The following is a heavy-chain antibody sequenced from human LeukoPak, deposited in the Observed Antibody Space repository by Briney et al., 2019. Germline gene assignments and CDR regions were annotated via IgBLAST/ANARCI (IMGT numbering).Heavy chain of an antibody. D-gene: IGHD3-10*02. Sequence: GGSLRLSCVTYGLAFDTFWMHWVRQAPGKGLMWVARININGTFSTYADSVQGRFTVFRDNAKKTLYLQMNSLRVDDTAVYYCARDLCWGCFDDWGQGNLVTVSS. CDR3: ARDLCWGCFDD. J-gene: IGHJ4*02. CDR2: ININGTFS. CDR1: GLAFDTFW. V-gene: IGHV3-74*03.